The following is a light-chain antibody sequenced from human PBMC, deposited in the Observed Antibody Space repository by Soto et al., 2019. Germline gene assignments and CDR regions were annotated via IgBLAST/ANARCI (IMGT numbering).Light chain of an antibody. J-gene: IGKJ1*01. CDR2: KVS. Sequence: IHMAHSPSTLSASLGDIVDITGRALHNIGSWVAWYQQQPGKGPKFLINKVSNLESGVPSRISGSGSGTEFTLTISSLQPDDFATYYCLQFNTFPWTFGQGTKVDIK. V-gene: IGKV1-5*03. CDR1: HNIGSW. CDR3: LQFNTFPWT.